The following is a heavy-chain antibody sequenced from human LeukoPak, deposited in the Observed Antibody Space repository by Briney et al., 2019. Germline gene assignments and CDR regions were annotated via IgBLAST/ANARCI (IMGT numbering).Heavy chain of an antibody. CDR1: GFTFSDYG. D-gene: IGHD2-2*01. V-gene: IGHV3-30*03. Sequence: GGSLRLSCIASGFTFSDYGMHWVRQAPGKGLEWVSVISYDGSDKYYADSVKGRFTIPRDNSKNTLFLQMKSLRAEDTAVYYCKSVVLPAAVIGGMDVWGQGTTVTVSS. CDR3: KSVVLPAAVIGGMDV. J-gene: IGHJ6*02. CDR2: ISYDGSDK.